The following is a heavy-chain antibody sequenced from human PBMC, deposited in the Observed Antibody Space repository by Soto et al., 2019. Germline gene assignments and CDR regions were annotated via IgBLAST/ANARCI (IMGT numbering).Heavy chain of an antibody. Sequence: GGSLRLSCAASGFTFSNYYMSWVRQAPGKGLEWVANINQDGGERYYVDSVKGRFTISRDNAEKSLYLQMNSLTAEDTAVYYCARPALIAVADHFDNWGQGTLVTVSS. CDR2: INQDGGER. CDR1: GFTFSNYY. V-gene: IGHV3-7*01. J-gene: IGHJ4*02. D-gene: IGHD6-19*01. CDR3: ARPALIAVADHFDN.